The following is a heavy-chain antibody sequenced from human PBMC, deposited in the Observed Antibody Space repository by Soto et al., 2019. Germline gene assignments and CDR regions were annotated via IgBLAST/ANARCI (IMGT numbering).Heavy chain of an antibody. Sequence: PGGSLRLSCAACGFTFSDYYISRMRQAPGKGLEWVSYISSSSSYTNYADSVKGRFTISRDNAKNSLYLQMNSLRAEDTAVYYCAREITMIVVVEEAFDIWGQGTMVTVSS. CDR2: ISSSSSYT. CDR1: GFTFSDYY. V-gene: IGHV3-11*06. J-gene: IGHJ3*02. CDR3: AREITMIVVVEEAFDI. D-gene: IGHD3-22*01.